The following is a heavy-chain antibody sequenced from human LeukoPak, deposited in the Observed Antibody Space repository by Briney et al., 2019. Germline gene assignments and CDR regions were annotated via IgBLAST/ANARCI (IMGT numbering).Heavy chain of an antibody. CDR1: GFTFSNYD. V-gene: IGHV3-13*01. Sequence: GGSLRLSCAASGFTFSNYDMHWVRQATGKGLEWVSGIGTAGDIYYPGSVKGRFTISRDNSKNTLYLQMNSLRAEDTAVYYCARDGDYGSGSYYRFDYWGQGTLVTVSS. D-gene: IGHD3-10*01. CDR2: IGTAGDI. J-gene: IGHJ4*02. CDR3: ARDGDYGSGSYYRFDY.